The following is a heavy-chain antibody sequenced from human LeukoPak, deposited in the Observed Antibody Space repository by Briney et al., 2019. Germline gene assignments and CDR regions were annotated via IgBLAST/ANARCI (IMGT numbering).Heavy chain of an antibody. CDR2: IRYDGSNK. Sequence: GGSLRLSCSASGFTFSSYGMHWVRQAPGKGLEWVAFIRYDGSNKYYADSVKGRFTISRDNSKNTLYLQMNSLRAEDTAVYYCAKALNMWLRLGIDYWGQGTLVTVSS. CDR1: GFTFSSYG. D-gene: IGHD5-12*01. V-gene: IGHV3-30*02. CDR3: AKALNMWLRLGIDY. J-gene: IGHJ4*02.